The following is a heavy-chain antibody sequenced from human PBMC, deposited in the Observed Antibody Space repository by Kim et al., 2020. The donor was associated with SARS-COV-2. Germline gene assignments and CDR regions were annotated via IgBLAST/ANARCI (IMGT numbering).Heavy chain of an antibody. Sequence: ASVKVSCKASGYTFTNYAMHWVRQAPGQRLEWMGWINAGNGNTKYSQKFQGRVTITRDTSASTAYMALSSLRSEDTAVYYCATSGGVVGATISYFDYWGQGTLVTVSS. J-gene: IGHJ4*02. D-gene: IGHD1-26*01. CDR2: INAGNGNT. CDR1: GYTFTNYA. CDR3: ATSGGVVGATISYFDY. V-gene: IGHV1-3*01.